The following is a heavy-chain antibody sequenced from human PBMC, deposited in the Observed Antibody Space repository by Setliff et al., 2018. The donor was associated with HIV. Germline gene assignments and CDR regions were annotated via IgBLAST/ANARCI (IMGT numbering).Heavy chain of an antibody. V-gene: IGHV1-18*01. Sequence: ASVKVSCKASGYTFTSYGISWVRQAPGQGLEWMGWISAYNGNTNYAQKLQGRVTMTTDTSTSTAYMELRSLRSDDAAVYYCARDGEYYYDSSGPVFDPWGQGTLVTVSS. CDR3: ARDGEYYYDSSGPVFDP. CDR1: GYTFTSYG. J-gene: IGHJ5*02. CDR2: ISAYNGNT. D-gene: IGHD3-22*01.